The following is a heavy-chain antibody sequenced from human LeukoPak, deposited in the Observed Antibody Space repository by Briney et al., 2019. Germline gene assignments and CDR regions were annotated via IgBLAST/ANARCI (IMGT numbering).Heavy chain of an antibody. Sequence: GGSLRLSCAASGFTFISYSMNWVRQAPGKGLECVASISRNSGDYTLYAASVKGRFTISRDNSRSTLYLQMNSLRAEDTAVYYCSKKGQDEDYGKPDWGQGTLVTVSS. D-gene: IGHD4-17*01. CDR3: SKKGQDEDYGKPD. CDR2: ISRNSGDYT. J-gene: IGHJ4*02. CDR1: GFTFISYS. V-gene: IGHV3-23*01.